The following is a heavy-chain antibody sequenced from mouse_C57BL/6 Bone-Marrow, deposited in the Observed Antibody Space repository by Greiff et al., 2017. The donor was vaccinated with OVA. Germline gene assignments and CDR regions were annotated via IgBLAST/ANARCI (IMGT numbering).Heavy chain of an antibody. Sequence: VQLQQSGAELVRPGASVKLSCTASGFNIKDDYMHWVKQRPEQGLEWIGGIDPENGDTEYASKFQGKATITADTSSNTAYLQLSSLTSEDTAVYYCTSYGNFDYWGQGTTLTVSS. CDR1: GFNIKDDY. V-gene: IGHV14-4*01. CDR3: TSYGNFDY. D-gene: IGHD2-1*01. J-gene: IGHJ2*01. CDR2: IDPENGDT.